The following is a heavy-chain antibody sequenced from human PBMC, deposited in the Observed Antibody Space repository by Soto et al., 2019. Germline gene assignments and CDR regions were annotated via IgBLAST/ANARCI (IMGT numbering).Heavy chain of an antibody. CDR1: GFTFDDYA. D-gene: IGHD3-10*01. J-gene: IGHJ6*02. CDR3: TKDTTGLYYYYGMDV. CDR2: ISWNSGHI. V-gene: IGHV3-9*01. Sequence: SGGSLRLSCAASGFTFDDYAMHWVRQAPGKGLEWVSGISWNSGHIGYADSVKGRFTISRDNAKNSLYLQMNSLRAEDTALYYCTKDTTGLYYYYGMDVWGQGTTVTVSS.